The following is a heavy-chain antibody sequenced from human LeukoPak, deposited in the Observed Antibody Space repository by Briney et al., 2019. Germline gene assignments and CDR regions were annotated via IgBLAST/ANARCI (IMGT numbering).Heavy chain of an antibody. Sequence: SETLSLTCAVCGGSFRGYYWSWIRQPTGKGLEWIGEINHSGSTNYNPSLKSRVTISVDTSKNQFSLKLSSVTAADTAVYYCARDDPWYFDLWGRGTLVTVSS. V-gene: IGHV4-34*01. CDR3: ARDDPWYFDL. CDR1: GGSFRGYY. CDR2: INHSGST. J-gene: IGHJ2*01.